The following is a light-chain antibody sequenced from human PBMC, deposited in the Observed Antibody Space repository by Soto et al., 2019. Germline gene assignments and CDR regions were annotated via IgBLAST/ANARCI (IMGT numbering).Light chain of an antibody. J-gene: IGKJ2*01. CDR1: QSVSSTY. V-gene: IGKV3-20*01. CDR2: GAS. CDR3: QQYGSPPYT. Sequence: EIVLTQSPGTLSLSPGERATLSCRASQSVSSTYLAWYQHKPGQAPRLLIYGASSMATGIPDRFSGSGSGTDFTITITRLEPEDFAVYYCQQYGSPPYTFCQGNKLES.